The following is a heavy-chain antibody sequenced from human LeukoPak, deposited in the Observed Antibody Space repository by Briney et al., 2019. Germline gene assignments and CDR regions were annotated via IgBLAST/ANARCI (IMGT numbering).Heavy chain of an antibody. V-gene: IGHV4-59*08. CDR1: GGSISSYY. J-gene: IGHJ4*02. CDR3: ARRSPASNRGFVDY. Sequence: PSETLSLTCTVSGGSISSYYWGWIRQPPGKGLEWIGYIYDSGSTNYNPSLKSRVTISGDTSKNQFSLKLSSVTAADTAVYYCARRSPASNRGFVDYWGQGTLVTVSS. CDR2: IYDSGST. D-gene: IGHD7-27*01.